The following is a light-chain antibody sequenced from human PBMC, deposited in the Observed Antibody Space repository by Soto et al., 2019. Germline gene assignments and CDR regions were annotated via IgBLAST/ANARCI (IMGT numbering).Light chain of an antibody. V-gene: IGKV3-15*01. J-gene: IGKJ1*01. CDR1: QSIGSD. CDR3: HQYDDWPPGGT. CDR2: GAS. Sequence: EVVMTQSPTTLSVSPGGRVTLSCRASQSIGSDLAWYQKKPGQAPRLLIYGASTRATGIPARFSGSGSGTEFTLTISSLQSEDLAVYYCHQYDDWPPGGTFGQGTKVEIK.